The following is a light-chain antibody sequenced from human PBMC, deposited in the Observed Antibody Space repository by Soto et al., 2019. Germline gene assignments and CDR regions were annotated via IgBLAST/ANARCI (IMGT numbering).Light chain of an antibody. J-gene: IGKJ1*01. V-gene: IGKV1D-16*01. CDR1: QGISNW. CDR2: AAS. Sequence: DIQMTQSPSSVSASVGDRVTITCRASQGISNWLAWYQQKPGKAPKLLIYAASGLQRGVPSRFSGSGFGTEFTLTISSLQPDDFATYYCQQYNSYSLTFGQGTKVDIK. CDR3: QQYNSYSLT.